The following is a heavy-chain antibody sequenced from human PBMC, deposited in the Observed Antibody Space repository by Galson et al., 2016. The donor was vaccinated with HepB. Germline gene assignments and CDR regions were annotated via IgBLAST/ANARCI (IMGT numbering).Heavy chain of an antibody. D-gene: IGHD3-22*01. CDR3: AGDGKYENSHDTSAFAKLDH. V-gene: IGHV1-69*10. Sequence: SVKVSCKASGGTFSSYAISWVRQAPGQGLEWMGGIIPILGIANYAQTFQGRVTITADMATSTAYMELNSLRYEDTAVYYCAGDGKYENSHDTSAFAKLDHWGQGTLVTVSS. CDR2: IIPILGIA. CDR1: GGTFSSYA. J-gene: IGHJ4*02.